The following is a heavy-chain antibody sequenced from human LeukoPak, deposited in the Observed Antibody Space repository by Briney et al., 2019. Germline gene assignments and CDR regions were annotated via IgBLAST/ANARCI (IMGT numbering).Heavy chain of an antibody. CDR1: GYSISSGYY. D-gene: IGHD5-24*01. CDR3: AMGRDGYNFEILPTLPTTFDY. J-gene: IGHJ4*02. Sequence: SETLSLTCSVSGYSISSGYYWGWIRQPPGKGVEWIGSIYHSGSTYYNPSLKSRVTISVDTSKNQFSLKLSSVTAADTAVYYCAMGRDGYNFEILPTLPTTFDYWGQGTLVTVSS. V-gene: IGHV4-38-2*02. CDR2: IYHSGST.